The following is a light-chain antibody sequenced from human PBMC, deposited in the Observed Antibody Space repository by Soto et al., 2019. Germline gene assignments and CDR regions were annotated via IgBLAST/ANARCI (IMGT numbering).Light chain of an antibody. CDR2: GAS. CDR3: QQYNNWPWLT. V-gene: IGKV3-15*01. CDR1: QSVISY. J-gene: IGKJ4*01. Sequence: VMTQSPVTLSVSPGDGATLSCRASQSVISYLAWYQQKPGQAPRLLIYGASTWATDVPARFSGSGPGTEFTPTISSLQPEDFGVYYCQQYNNWPWLTFGGGTKVEI.